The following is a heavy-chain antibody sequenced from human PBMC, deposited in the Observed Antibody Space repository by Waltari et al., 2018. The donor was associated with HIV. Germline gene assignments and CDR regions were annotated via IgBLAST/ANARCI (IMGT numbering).Heavy chain of an antibody. J-gene: IGHJ6*02. V-gene: IGHV1-8*01. CDR3: ARGPPNDLWPPQTRHMDV. CDR1: GYTFTGYD. D-gene: IGHD3-3*01. CDR2: MNPESGNT. Sequence: QVQLVQSGTEVKKPGASVKVSCKASGYTFTGYDMNWLRPATGQGLEWMGWMNPESGNTAYAHKFQGRVTMTRNTSIRTAYMELTSLRSEDTAVYYCARGPPNDLWPPQTRHMDVWGQGTTVTVSS.